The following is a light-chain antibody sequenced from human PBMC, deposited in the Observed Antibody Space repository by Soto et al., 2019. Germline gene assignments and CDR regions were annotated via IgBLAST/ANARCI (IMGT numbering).Light chain of an antibody. J-gene: IGKJ4*01. CDR1: QSINSY. V-gene: IGKV3-11*01. CDR2: DAS. Sequence: EIVLTQSPGTLSLSPGERATLSCRASQSINSYLAWYRQKPGQAPRLLIYDASNRATGIPARFSGSGSGTDFTLTISSLEPEDFAVYYCQQRRGAFGGGTKVDIK. CDR3: QQRRGA.